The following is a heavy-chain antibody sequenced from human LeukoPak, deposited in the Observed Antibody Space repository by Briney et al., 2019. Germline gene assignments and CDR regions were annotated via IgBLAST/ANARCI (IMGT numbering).Heavy chain of an antibody. D-gene: IGHD2-8*01. CDR3: ANSDIVLMVYAP. V-gene: IGHV3-53*01. CDR1: GFSVSSNY. J-gene: IGHJ5*02. CDR2: IYSGGGT. Sequence: GGSLRLSCAASGFSVSSNYMSWVRQAPGKGLEWASVIYSGGGTYYADSVKGRFTISRDNSKNTLYLQMNSLRAEDTAVYYCANSDIVLMVYAPWGQGTLVTVSS.